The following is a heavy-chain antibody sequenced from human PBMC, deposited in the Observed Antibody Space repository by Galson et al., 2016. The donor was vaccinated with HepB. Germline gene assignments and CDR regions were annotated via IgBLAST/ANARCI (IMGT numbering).Heavy chain of an antibody. CDR2: ISDDGSNK. CDR3: AREVGATKFLDL. D-gene: IGHD1-26*01. CDR1: GFTFSNYA. V-gene: IGHV3-30*04. Sequence: SLRLSCAASGFTFSNYAMHWVRQAPGKGLEWVAFISDDGSNKYYADSVKGRFTISRDNSKNTLYLQMNSLRPEDTAVYYCAREVGATKFLDLWGQGTLVTFS. J-gene: IGHJ5*02.